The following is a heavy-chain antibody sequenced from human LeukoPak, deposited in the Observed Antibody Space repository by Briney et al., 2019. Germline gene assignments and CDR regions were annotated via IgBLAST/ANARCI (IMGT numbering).Heavy chain of an antibody. Sequence: GGSLRLSCAASGFTFSSYGMHWVRQAPGKGLEWVAVISYDGSNKYYADSVKGRFTISRDNSKNTLYLQMNSLRAEDTAVYYCAKDALQWLVIFNFDCWGQGTLVTVSS. CDR3: AKDALQWLVIFNFDC. J-gene: IGHJ4*02. D-gene: IGHD6-19*01. CDR2: ISYDGSNK. CDR1: GFTFSSYG. V-gene: IGHV3-30*18.